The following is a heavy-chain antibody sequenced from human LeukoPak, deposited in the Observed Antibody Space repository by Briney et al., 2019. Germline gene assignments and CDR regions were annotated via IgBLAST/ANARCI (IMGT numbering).Heavy chain of an antibody. V-gene: IGHV3-53*01. D-gene: IGHD2-15*01. Sequence: GGSLRLSCAASGFTVSSNYMSWVRQAPGKGLEWVSVIYSGGSTYYADSVKGRFTISRDNSKNTLYLQMNSLRAEDTAVYYCVRYCSGGSCYSSFDYWGQGTLVTVSS. J-gene: IGHJ4*02. CDR3: VRYCSGGSCYSSFDY. CDR2: IYSGGST. CDR1: GFTVSSNY.